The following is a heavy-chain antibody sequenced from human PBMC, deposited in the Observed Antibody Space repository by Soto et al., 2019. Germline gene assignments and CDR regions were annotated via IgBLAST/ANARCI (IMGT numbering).Heavy chain of an antibody. CDR2: IIPIFGTA. J-gene: IGHJ5*02. V-gene: IGHV1-69*13. D-gene: IGHD1-26*01. CDR1: GGTFSSYA. Sequence: GASVKVSCKASGGTFSSYAISWVRQAPGQGLEWMGGIIPIFGTANYAQKFQGRVTITADESTSTAYMELGSLRSEDTAVYYCASEGGSPQGWFDPWGQGTLVTVSS. CDR3: ASEGGSPQGWFDP.